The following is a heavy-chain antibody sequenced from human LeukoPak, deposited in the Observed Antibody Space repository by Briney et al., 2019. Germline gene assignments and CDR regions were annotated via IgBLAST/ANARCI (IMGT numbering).Heavy chain of an antibody. CDR1: GFTVSSNY. CDR3: ARVGESYDLLSGYQNSYFDL. J-gene: IGHJ2*01. D-gene: IGHD3-3*01. CDR2: IKEDGSER. Sequence: GGSLRLSCAASGFTVSSNYMGWVRQAPGKGLEWVASIKEDGSERYYVDPVKGRFTISRDNAKTSLYLQMNSLRAEDTAVYFCARVGESYDLLSGYQNSYFDLWGRGTPVTVSS. V-gene: IGHV3-7*01.